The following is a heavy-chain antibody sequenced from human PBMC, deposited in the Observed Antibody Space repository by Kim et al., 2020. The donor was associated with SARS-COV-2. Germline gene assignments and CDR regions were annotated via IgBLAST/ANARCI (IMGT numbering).Heavy chain of an antibody. Sequence: KYFADTTNGRFNIHREKPKNTLYLQMNGLRAEDTAVYYCARISGSDGLDVWGQGTTVIVSS. D-gene: IGHD3-10*01. V-gene: IGHV3-33*01. J-gene: IGHJ6*02. CDR2: K. CDR3: ARISGSDGLDV.